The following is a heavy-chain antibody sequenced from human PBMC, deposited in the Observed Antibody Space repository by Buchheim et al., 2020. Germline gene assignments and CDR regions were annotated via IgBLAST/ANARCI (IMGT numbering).Heavy chain of an antibody. V-gene: IGHV3-74*01. D-gene: IGHD6-6*01. CDR2: IDTEGSRT. J-gene: IGHJ4*02. CDR1: GFTFNNYW. Sequence: EVQLVESGGGLVQPGGSLRLSCAASGFTFNNYWMHWVRQAPGKGLVRVSRIDTEGSRTDFADSVKGRFSISRDNAKNTVNLQMNTLRAEDTAVYYCVRGGDHSSSSYAKSWGQGTL. CDR3: VRGGDHSSSSYAKS.